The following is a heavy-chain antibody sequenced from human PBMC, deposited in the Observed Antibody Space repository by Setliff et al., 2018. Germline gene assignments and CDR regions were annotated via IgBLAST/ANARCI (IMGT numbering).Heavy chain of an antibody. J-gene: IGHJ4*01. CDR3: ARRDGRSGYLGFDL. Sequence: VKVSCKPSGYTFTDYYIHWVRQAPGQGLEWMGWINPKSGDIFYAPKFAGRVTMTRDTPISTVYMELSLLTSDDTAVYFCARRDGRSGYLGFDLWGHGSLVTVSS. CDR2: INPKSGDI. D-gene: IGHD3-22*01. CDR1: GYTFTDYY. V-gene: IGHV1-2*07.